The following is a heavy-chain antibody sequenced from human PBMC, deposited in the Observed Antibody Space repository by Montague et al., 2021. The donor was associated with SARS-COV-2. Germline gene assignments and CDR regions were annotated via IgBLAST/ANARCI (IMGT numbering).Heavy chain of an antibody. J-gene: IGHJ4*02. CDR2: IYHSGGT. V-gene: IGHV4-38-2*01. CDR3: ARWYYGSGSYPH. D-gene: IGHD3-10*01. CDR1: GYSISSGYY. Sequence: SETLYLTCSVSGYSISSGYYWGWIRQPPGKGLAWIGNIYHSGGTYYSPSLKSRVTVSVDTSKNQFSLRLSSVTAADTAVYYCARWYYGSGSYPHWGQGTLVTVSS.